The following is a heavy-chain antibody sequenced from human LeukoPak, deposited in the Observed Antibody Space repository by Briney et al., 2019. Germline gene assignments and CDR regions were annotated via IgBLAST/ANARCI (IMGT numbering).Heavy chain of an antibody. CDR1: GFTFSSYA. V-gene: IGHV3-30*04. CDR2: ISYDGSKK. D-gene: IGHD3-10*01. CDR3: ARAPTYGSGSSFDY. J-gene: IGHJ4*02. Sequence: GGSLRLSCAASGFTFSSYAMHWVRQAPGKGLEWVAVISYDGSKKYYADYVKGRFTISRDKSKNTLYLQMNSLRAEDTAVYYCARAPTYGSGSSFDYWGQGTLVTVSS.